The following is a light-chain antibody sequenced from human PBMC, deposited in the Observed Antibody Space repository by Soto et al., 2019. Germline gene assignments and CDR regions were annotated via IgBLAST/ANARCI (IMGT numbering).Light chain of an antibody. J-gene: IGLJ3*02. Sequence: QSAPTQAPSASGTPGQRVTISCSGSSSNIGSNTVTWYQQVPGTAPKLLIYSNDQRPSGVPDRFSGSKSGTSASLAIAGLQSEDEADYYCAAWDDSLNGWVFGGGTKLTVL. CDR1: SSNIGSNT. CDR2: SND. CDR3: AAWDDSLNGWV. V-gene: IGLV1-44*01.